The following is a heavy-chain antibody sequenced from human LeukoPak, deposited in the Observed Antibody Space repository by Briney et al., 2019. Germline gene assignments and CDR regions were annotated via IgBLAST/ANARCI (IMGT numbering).Heavy chain of an antibody. CDR1: GDSVSSISAA. D-gene: IGHD3-16*01. J-gene: IGHJ4*02. V-gene: IGHV6-1*01. CDR3: ARSYTGCIHY. Sequence: SQTLSLTSAISGDSVSSISAAWNWSRPSPSRGLERMGRTYYRSKGYTDYAISVKSRITINPDTSKSQSSLQLNSVTPEDTAVYYCARSYTGCIHYWGQGTLVTV. CDR2: TYYRSKGYT.